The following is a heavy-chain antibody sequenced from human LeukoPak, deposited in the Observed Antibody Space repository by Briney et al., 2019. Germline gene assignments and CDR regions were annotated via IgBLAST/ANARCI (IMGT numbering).Heavy chain of an antibody. CDR3: ARGEDTAMASIDY. Sequence: ASVKVSCKASGGTFSSYAISWVRQAPGQGLEWMGGIIPIFGTANYAQKFQGRVTITTDESTSTAYMELSSLRSEDTVVYYCARGEDTAMASIDYWGQGTLVTVSS. D-gene: IGHD5-18*01. CDR1: GGTFSSYA. J-gene: IGHJ4*02. V-gene: IGHV1-69*05. CDR2: IIPIFGTA.